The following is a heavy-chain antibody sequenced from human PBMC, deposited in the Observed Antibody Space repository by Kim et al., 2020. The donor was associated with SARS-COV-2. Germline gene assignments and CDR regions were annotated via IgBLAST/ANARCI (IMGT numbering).Heavy chain of an antibody. V-gene: IGHV1-3*01. Sequence: KDSQKFQGRVTITRDTSASTAYMELSSLRSEDTAVYYCAGTMVRGVPLGYWGQGTLVTVSS. D-gene: IGHD3-10*01. CDR3: AGTMVRGVPLGY. J-gene: IGHJ4*02.